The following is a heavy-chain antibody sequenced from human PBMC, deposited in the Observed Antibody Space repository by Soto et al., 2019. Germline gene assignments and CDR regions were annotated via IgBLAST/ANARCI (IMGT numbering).Heavy chain of an antibody. Sequence: QVQLVQSGAEMKRPGASVKVSCKTSGYTFTSYGITWVRQAPGQGLEWMGWISARNGSTNYAQKFQGRVTMTTDTSTTTAYMELKSLGSDDTAVYYCAKGPYYDLSKAYYFDYWGQGTLVTVSS. CDR1: GYTFTSYG. D-gene: IGHD3-3*01. J-gene: IGHJ4*02. CDR3: AKGPYYDLSKAYYFDY. V-gene: IGHV1-18*01. CDR2: ISARNGST.